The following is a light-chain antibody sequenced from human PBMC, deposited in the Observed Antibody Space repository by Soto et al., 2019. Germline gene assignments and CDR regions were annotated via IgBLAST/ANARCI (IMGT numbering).Light chain of an antibody. V-gene: IGLV1-44*01. CDR1: SSNIGSLS. CDR2: SDY. CDR3: AAWNGTPNGLDV. J-gene: IGLJ1*01. Sequence: QSVLTQPPSASGTPGQRVTISCSGSSSNIGSLSVDWYQHLPGTAPKLLIYSDYQRPSGVPDRFSGSKSGTSASLAISGLQSEDDADYYCAAWNGTPNGLDVFGTGTKLTVL.